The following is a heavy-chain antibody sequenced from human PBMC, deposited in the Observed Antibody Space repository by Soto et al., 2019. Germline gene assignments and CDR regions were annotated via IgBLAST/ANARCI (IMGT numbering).Heavy chain of an antibody. J-gene: IGHJ6*02. CDR3: ARHKGYSYGPDHYYYGMDV. D-gene: IGHD5-18*01. Sequence: PGESLKISCKGSGYSFTSYWIGWVRQMPGKGLEWMGIIYPGDSDTRYSPSFQGQVTISADKSISTAYLQWSSLKASDTAMYYCARHKGYSYGPDHYYYGMDVWGQGTTVTVSS. V-gene: IGHV5-51*01. CDR2: IYPGDSDT. CDR1: GYSFTSYW.